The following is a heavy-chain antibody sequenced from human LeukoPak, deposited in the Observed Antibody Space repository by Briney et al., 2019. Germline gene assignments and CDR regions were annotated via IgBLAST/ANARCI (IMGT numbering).Heavy chain of an antibody. CDR1: GSIFTSYW. D-gene: IGHD6-19*01. CDR3: ARLTVGWAIDY. Sequence: GASLQISCKGSGSIFTSYWIGWGRQLPGKGLEWMGIIYPGDSDTRYSPSLQGQVTISADKTISPAYLQWSSLKASDTAMYYCARLTVGWAIDYWGQGTLVTVSS. CDR2: IYPGDSDT. J-gene: IGHJ4*02. V-gene: IGHV5-51*01.